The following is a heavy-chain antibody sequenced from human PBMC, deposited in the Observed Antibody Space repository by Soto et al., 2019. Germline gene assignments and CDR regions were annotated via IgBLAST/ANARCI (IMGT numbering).Heavy chain of an antibody. CDR3: ARAGGSGRVRYNWLDP. CDR1: GYTFTGYY. D-gene: IGHD3-10*01. J-gene: IGHJ5*02. Sequence: QVQLVQSGAEVKKPGASVKVSCKASGYTFTGYYMHWVRQAPGQGLERMGWINPNSGATNYAQKFQGRVTLTRDTAISTAYMELSRLRAADTDVYYCARAGGSGRVRYNWLDPWGQGTLGTVSS. V-gene: IGHV1-2*02. CDR2: INPNSGAT.